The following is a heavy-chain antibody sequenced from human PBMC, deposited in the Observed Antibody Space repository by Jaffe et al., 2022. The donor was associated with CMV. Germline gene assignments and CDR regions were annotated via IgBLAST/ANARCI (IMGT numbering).Heavy chain of an antibody. V-gene: IGHV5-51*01. J-gene: IGHJ4*02. Sequence: EVQLVQSGAEVKKPGESLRISCKGSGYTFTSYGIGWVRQMPGKGLEWMGIIYPGDSNTGYSPSFQGQVTISADKSITTAYLQWSSLKASDTAIYYCARRGRPAGATVYVPDYWGQGTLVTVSS. D-gene: IGHD2-2*01. CDR2: IYPGDSNT. CDR1: GYTFTSYG. CDR3: ARRGRPAGATVYVPDY.